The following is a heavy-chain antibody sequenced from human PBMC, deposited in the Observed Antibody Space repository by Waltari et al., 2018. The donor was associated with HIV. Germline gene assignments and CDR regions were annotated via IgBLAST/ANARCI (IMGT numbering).Heavy chain of an antibody. V-gene: IGHV4-39*01. CDR2: IYYSGST. J-gene: IGHJ6*02. CDR1: GGSIRSSSYY. Sequence: QLQLQESGPGLVKPSETLSLTCTVSGGSIRSSSYYLGWIRQPPGKGLGWIGSIYYSGSTYYNPSLKSRVTISVDTSKNQFSLKLSSVTAADTAVYYCARYNSYCTGGVCYTDYYYGMDVWGQGTTVTVSS. D-gene: IGHD2-8*02. CDR3: ARYNSYCTGGVCYTDYYYGMDV.